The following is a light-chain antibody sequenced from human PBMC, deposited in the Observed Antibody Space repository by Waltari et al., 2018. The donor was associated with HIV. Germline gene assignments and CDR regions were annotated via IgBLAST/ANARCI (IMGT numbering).Light chain of an antibody. J-gene: IGKJ5*01. CDR3: MQSLEVPVT. CDR1: QIILSCYGGTY. Sequence: LVLTQTCLSLSVTQGQPAYISCSSSQIILSCYGGTYFYWFLQKPGQPPQFLIYEVSSRFSGVTDRFSDSGSGTDFTLKISRVEADDLGVYYCMQSLEVPVTFGQGTRLEIK. CDR2: EVS. V-gene: IGKV2D-29*01.